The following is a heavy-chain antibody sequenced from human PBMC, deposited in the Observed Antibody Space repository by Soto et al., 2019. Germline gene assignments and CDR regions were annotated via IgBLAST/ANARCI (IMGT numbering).Heavy chain of an antibody. Sequence: SVKVSCKASGGTFSSYAISWVRQTPGQGLEWMGGIIPIFGTANYAQKFQGRVTITADESTSTAYMELSSLRSEDTAVYYCARADCSSTSCYQFDWFDPWGQGTLVTVSS. CDR2: IIPIFGTA. V-gene: IGHV1-69*13. CDR3: ARADCSSTSCYQFDWFDP. J-gene: IGHJ5*02. CDR1: GGTFSSYA. D-gene: IGHD2-2*01.